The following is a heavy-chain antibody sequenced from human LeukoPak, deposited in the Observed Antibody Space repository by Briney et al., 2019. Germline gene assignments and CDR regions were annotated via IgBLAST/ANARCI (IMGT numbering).Heavy chain of an antibody. CDR2: IYHSGST. CDR1: GGSISSGGYS. Sequence: SETLSLTCAVSGGSISSGGYSWSWIRQPPGKGLEWIGYIYHSGSTYYNPSLKSRVTISVDRSKNQFSLKLSSVTAADTAVYFCARHDRADLLGYFDYWGQGTLVTVSS. D-gene: IGHD1-26*01. CDR3: ARHDRADLLGYFDY. J-gene: IGHJ4*02. V-gene: IGHV4-30-2*01.